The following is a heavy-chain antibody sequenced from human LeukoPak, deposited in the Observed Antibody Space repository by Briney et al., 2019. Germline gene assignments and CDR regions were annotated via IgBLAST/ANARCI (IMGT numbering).Heavy chain of an antibody. V-gene: IGHV3-21*01. D-gene: IGHD1-26*01. CDR1: GFTFSSYS. CDR2: ISSSSSYI. Sequence: PGGSLRLSYAASGFTFSSYSMNWVRQAPGKGLEWVSSISSSSSYIYYADSVKGRFTISRDNAKNSLYLQMNSLRAEDTAVYYCARVRREWELRPDAFDIWGQGTMVTVSS. J-gene: IGHJ3*02. CDR3: ARVRREWELRPDAFDI.